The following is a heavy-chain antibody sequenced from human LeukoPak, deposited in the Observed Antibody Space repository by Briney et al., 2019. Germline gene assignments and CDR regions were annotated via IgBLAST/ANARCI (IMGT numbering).Heavy chain of an antibody. J-gene: IGHJ4*02. CDR3: AKGPYSGSPYYFDY. D-gene: IGHD1-26*01. CDR1: GFTFSSYA. Sequence: GGSLRLSCAASGFTFSSYAMSWVRQAPGKGLEWVSTISGSGGSTHYADSVKGRFTISRDNSKNTLYLQMNSLRAEDTAVYYCAKGPYSGSPYYFDYWGQGTLVTVSS. V-gene: IGHV3-23*01. CDR2: ISGSGGST.